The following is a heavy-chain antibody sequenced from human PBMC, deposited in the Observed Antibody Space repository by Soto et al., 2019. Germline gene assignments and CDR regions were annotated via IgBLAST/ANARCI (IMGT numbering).Heavy chain of an antibody. Sequence: PGGSLRLSCAASGFTFSSYSMNWVRQAPGKGLEWVSYISSSSSTIYYADSVKGRFTISRDNAKNSLYLQMNSLRAEDTAVYYCARVGYDFWSGYCPSLEYYYYMDVWGKGTTVTVSS. CDR1: GFTFSSYS. D-gene: IGHD3-3*01. CDR3: ARVGYDFWSGYCPSLEYYYYMDV. CDR2: ISSSSSTI. J-gene: IGHJ6*03. V-gene: IGHV3-48*01.